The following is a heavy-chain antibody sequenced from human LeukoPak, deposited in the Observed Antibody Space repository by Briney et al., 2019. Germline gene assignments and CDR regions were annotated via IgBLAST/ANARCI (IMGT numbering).Heavy chain of an antibody. CDR2: INHSGST. V-gene: IGHV4-34*01. J-gene: IGHJ5*02. CDR1: GGSFSGYY. CDR3: ARSKLSSSWFNWFDP. Sequence: SETLSLTCAVYGGSFSGYYWSWIRQPPGKGLEWIGEINHSGSTNYNPSLKSRVTISVDTSKNQFSLKLSSVTAADTAAYYCARSKLSSSWFNWFDPWAQGTLVTVSS. D-gene: IGHD6-13*01.